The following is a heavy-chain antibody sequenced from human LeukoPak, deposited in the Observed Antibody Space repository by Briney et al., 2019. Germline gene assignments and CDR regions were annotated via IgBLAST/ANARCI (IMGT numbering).Heavy chain of an antibody. CDR3: ARGGQGDYVWGSYRPNWFDP. J-gene: IGHJ5*02. V-gene: IGHV7-4-1*02. Sequence: ASVKVSCKASGYTFTSYAMNWVRQAPGQGLEWMGWINTNTGNSTYAQGFTGRFVFSLDTSVSTAYLQISSLKAEDTAVYYCARGGQGDYVWGSYRPNWFDPWGQGTLVTVSS. CDR2: INTNTGNS. D-gene: IGHD3-16*02. CDR1: GYTFTSYA.